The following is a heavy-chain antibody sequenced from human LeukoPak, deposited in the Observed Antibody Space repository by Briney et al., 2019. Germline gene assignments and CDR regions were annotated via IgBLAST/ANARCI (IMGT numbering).Heavy chain of an antibody. CDR2: IIPILGIA. CDR3: ARSTVTTEVFFDY. Sequence: SVKVSCKASRGTFSNYAISWVRQAPGQGLEWMGRIIPILGIANYAQKFQGRVTITADKSTSTAYMELSSLRSEDTAVYYCARSTVTTEVFFDYWGQGTLVTVSS. D-gene: IGHD4-17*01. CDR1: RGTFSNYA. V-gene: IGHV1-69*04. J-gene: IGHJ4*02.